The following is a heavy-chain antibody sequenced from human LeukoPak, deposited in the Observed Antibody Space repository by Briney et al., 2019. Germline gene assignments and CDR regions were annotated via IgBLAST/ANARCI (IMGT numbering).Heavy chain of an antibody. J-gene: IGHJ4*02. CDR1: GGSLRRYF. Sequence: SETLSLTCAVSGGSLRRYFWAWIRQPPGMGLEWIGEINLVGITTYNKSLGVRASISMDTSNNQFSLTLQSVTAADTALYFCARFTTADEDDSAFDHWGQGSLVIVSS. CDR3: ARFTTADEDDSAFDH. V-gene: IGHV4-34*01. CDR2: INLVGIT. D-gene: IGHD1-1*01.